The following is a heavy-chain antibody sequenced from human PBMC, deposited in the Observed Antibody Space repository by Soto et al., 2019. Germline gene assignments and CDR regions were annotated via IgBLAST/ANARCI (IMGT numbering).Heavy chain of an antibody. D-gene: IGHD6-19*01. V-gene: IGHV3-23*01. CDR2: ISGDGVGT. Sequence: SLRQSCGASGFTISSFAMSWVRQAPGKGLEWVSHISGDGVGTYYADSVKGRFTISRDNSKNTLYLQMNYLRADDTAVYYCAKTYTGPAYSRGLLAAFGIWGQRTMVTVSS. J-gene: IGHJ3*02. CDR1: GFTISSFA. CDR3: AKTYTGPAYSRGLLAAFGI.